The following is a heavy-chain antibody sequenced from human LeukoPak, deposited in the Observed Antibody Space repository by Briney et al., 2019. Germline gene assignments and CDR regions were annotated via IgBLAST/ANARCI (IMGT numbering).Heavy chain of an antibody. CDR3: AKDLSIAMVRARRDAFDI. CDR2: ISGSGGST. J-gene: IGHJ3*02. Sequence: PGGSLRLSCAASGFTFSSYAMSWVRQAPGKGLEWVSAISGSGGSTYYANSVKGRFTISRDNSKNTLYLQMNSLRAEDTAVYYCAKDLSIAMVRARRDAFDIWGQGTMVTVSS. CDR1: GFTFSSYA. V-gene: IGHV3-23*01. D-gene: IGHD3-10*01.